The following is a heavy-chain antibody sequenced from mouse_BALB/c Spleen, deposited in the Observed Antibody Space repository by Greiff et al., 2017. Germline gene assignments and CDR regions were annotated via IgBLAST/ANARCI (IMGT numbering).Heavy chain of an antibody. CDR3: ARRDGSYAMDY. CDR1: GYTFTSYN. V-gene: IGHV1-12*01. CDR2: IYPGNGDT. Sequence: QVQLQQPGAELVKPGASVKMSCKASGYTFTSYNMHWVKQTPGQGLEWIGAIYPGNGDTSYNQKFKGKATLTADKSSSTAYMQLSSLTSEDSAVYYCARRDGSYAMDYWGQGTSVTVSS. D-gene: IGHD2-3*01. J-gene: IGHJ4*01.